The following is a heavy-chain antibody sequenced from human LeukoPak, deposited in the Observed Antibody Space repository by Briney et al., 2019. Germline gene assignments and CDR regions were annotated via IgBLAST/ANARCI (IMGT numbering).Heavy chain of an antibody. D-gene: IGHD1-1*01. CDR3: ASSGTTQLFDY. J-gene: IGHJ4*02. V-gene: IGHV4-61*01. CDR2: IYYSGST. CDR1: GGSVSSGSYY. Sequence: SETLSLTCTVSGGSVSSGSYYWSWIRQPPGKGLEWIEYIYYSGSTNYNPSLKSRVTISVDTSKNQFSLKLSSVTAADTAVYYCASSGTTQLFDYWGQGTLVTVSS.